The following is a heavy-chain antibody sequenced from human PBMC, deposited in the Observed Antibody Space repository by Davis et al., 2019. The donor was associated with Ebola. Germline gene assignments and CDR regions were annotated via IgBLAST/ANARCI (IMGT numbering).Heavy chain of an antibody. D-gene: IGHD6-19*01. CDR3: ARGRNGGWDFDY. J-gene: IGHJ4*02. CDR2: ISAYNGHT. CDR1: GYTLTSYR. Sequence: SVTVSCKASGYTLTSYRIRWVRQAPAQGLEWMAWISAYNGHTNYAQKFQGRLTLTTDTSTSTVYMELRSLTSDDTAEYYCARGRNGGWDFDYWGQGTRVTVSS. V-gene: IGHV1-18*01.